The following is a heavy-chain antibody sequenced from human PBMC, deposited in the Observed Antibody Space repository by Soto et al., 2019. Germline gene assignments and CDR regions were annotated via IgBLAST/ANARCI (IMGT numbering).Heavy chain of an antibody. CDR3: ARGGIGMARTFDH. CDR2: IFSSGES. V-gene: IGHV3-53*01. J-gene: IGHJ4*02. Sequence: PGGSLRLSCAASGFTVSSTYMSWVRQAPGKGLEWVSIIFSSGESFYADSVKGRFTISRDSSDNTVYLQMNSLKAEDTAVYYCARGGIGMARTFDHWGQGTLVTVSS. D-gene: IGHD1-20*01. CDR1: GFTVSSTY.